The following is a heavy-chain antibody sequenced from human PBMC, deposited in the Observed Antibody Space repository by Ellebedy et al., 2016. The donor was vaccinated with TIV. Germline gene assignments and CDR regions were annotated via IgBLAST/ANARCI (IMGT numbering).Heavy chain of an antibody. D-gene: IGHD1-20*01. CDR2: IYYSGSA. Sequence: MPSETLSLTCTVPGGSINSGDYYWSWIRQPPEKGLEWVGYIYYSGSAYYNSSLKGRVKISVDRSKKQISLELNSVTAADTAVYFCARGLTGNAFDIWGQGTMVTVSS. CDR3: ARGLTGNAFDI. V-gene: IGHV4-30-4*01. J-gene: IGHJ3*02. CDR1: GGSINSGDYY.